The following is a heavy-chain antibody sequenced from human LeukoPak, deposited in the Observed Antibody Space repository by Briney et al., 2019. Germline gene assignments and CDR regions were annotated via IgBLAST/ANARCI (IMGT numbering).Heavy chain of an antibody. CDR1: GYTFTSYG. V-gene: IGHV1-18*01. J-gene: IGHJ5*02. Sequence: GASVKVSCKASGYTFTSYGISWVRQAPGQGLEWMGWISAYNGNTNYAQKLQGRGTMTTDTSTSTAYMELRSLRSDDTAVYYCARSLGAVAGWFWFDPWGQGTLVTVSS. CDR3: ARSLGAVAGWFWFDP. D-gene: IGHD6-19*01. CDR2: ISAYNGNT.